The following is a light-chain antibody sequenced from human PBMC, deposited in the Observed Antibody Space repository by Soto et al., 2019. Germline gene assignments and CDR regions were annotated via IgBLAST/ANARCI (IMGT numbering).Light chain of an antibody. CDR2: GAS. J-gene: IGKJ1*01. Sequence: DIKMTRSPSPLSPSLGDSFPIPFGASKIIRRWLAWYQQKPGKATKLLIYGASSVESGLPSRFSGSGSGTDFTLTISSLQPDDFASYYWQHYSSSPTFGQGTKVDIK. CDR1: KIIRRW. CDR3: QHYSSSPT. V-gene: IGKV1-5*03.